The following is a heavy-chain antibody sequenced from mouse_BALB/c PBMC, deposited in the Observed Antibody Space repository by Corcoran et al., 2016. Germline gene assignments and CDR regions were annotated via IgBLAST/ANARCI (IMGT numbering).Heavy chain of an antibody. J-gene: IGHJ2*01. CDR1: GYTFTNYG. CDR2: INTYSGEP. Sequence: QIQLVQSGPELKKPGETVKISCKASGYTFTNYGMNWVKQAPGKGLKWMGWINTYSGEPTYADDFKGRFAFSLETSASTAYLQINNLKNEDMATYFCARAPFGDYWGQGTTLTVSS. V-gene: IGHV9-1*02. CDR3: ARAPFGDY.